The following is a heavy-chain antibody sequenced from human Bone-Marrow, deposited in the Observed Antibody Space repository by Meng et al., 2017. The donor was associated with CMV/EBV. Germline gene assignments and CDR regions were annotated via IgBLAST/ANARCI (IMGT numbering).Heavy chain of an antibody. Sequence: KVSCKASGYTFTSYYMHWVRQMPGKGLEWMGIMYPGDSETRYNPSFQGQVTISADKSISTAYLQWSNLKASDTAMYYCARQELFFDAFDIWGQGTMVTVSS. CDR2: MYPGDSET. CDR1: GYTFTSYY. D-gene: IGHD1-7*01. V-gene: IGHV5-51*01. J-gene: IGHJ3*02. CDR3: ARQELFFDAFDI.